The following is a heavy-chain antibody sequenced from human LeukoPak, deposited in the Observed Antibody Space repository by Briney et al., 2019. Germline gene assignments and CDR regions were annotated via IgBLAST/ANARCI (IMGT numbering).Heavy chain of an antibody. V-gene: IGHV3-7*05. J-gene: IGHJ4*02. CDR2: IKQDGNEK. CDR1: GFTFSSYW. Sequence: GGSLRLSCADSGFTFSSYWMSWVRQAPGKGLEWVANIKQDGNEKYYVDSVKGRFTISRDNAKNLLYLQMSSLRPEDTAVYYCARETRGAVGSYWGQGTLVTVSS. D-gene: IGHD6-19*01. CDR3: ARETRGAVGSY.